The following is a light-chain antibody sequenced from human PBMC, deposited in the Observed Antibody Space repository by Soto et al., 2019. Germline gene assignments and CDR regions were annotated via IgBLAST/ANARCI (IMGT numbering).Light chain of an antibody. J-gene: IGKJ1*01. V-gene: IGKV1-33*01. Sequence: DIQMTQSPSSLSASVGDRVTITCQASQDIRYYLNWFQQKPGKAPKVLIYDASRLETGVPSRFSGSGSGTDFTFTISSLQPEDFSTYYCQQSYSTPRTFGQGTKVDIK. CDR2: DAS. CDR3: QQSYSTPRT. CDR1: QDIRYY.